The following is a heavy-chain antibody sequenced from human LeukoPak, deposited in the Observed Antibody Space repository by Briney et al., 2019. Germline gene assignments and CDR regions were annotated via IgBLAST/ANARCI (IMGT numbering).Heavy chain of an antibody. CDR3: ARAYNWNYVY. CDR1: GFAFSSYA. J-gene: IGHJ4*02. Sequence: PGGSLRLSCAASGFAFSSYAMSWVRQAPGKGLEWVSAISGSGGDTWYADSVRGRFTISRDNSKNTLYMQVNSLRAEDTAVYYCARAYNWNYVYWGQGTLVTVSS. D-gene: IGHD1-7*01. V-gene: IGHV3-23*01. CDR2: ISGSGGDT.